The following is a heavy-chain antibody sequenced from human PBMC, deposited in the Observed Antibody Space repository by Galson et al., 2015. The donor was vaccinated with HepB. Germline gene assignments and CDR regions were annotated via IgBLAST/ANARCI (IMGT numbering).Heavy chain of an antibody. D-gene: IGHD4-11*01. Sequence: SLRLSCAASGFSFSSNWMSWVRQAPGKGLEWVANINQDGSEKYYVDSVKGRFTVSRDNAKNSLYLQVNSLRAEDTAVYYCAKGPRGDYINSPPNWSDTWGQGTLVTVSS. J-gene: IGHJ5*02. CDR3: AKGPRGDYINSPPNWSDT. V-gene: IGHV3-7*03. CDR2: INQDGSEK. CDR1: GFSFSSNW.